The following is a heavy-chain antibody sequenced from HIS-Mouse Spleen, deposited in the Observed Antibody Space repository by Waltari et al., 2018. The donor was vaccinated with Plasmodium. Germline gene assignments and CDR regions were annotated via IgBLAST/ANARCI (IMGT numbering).Heavy chain of an antibody. CDR2: KKQDVSGE. CDR1: GFTFSSYW. CDR3: ASSWYWYFDL. Sequence: EVQLVESGGGLVQPGGSLRLSCAASGFTFSSYWMSWVRQAPGKGLEWVGNKKQDVSGEYYGDSGKGRFPISRDNAKNSLYLQMNSLRAEDTAVYYCASSWYWYFDLWGRGTLVTVSS. V-gene: IGHV3-7*01. J-gene: IGHJ2*01. D-gene: IGHD6-13*01.